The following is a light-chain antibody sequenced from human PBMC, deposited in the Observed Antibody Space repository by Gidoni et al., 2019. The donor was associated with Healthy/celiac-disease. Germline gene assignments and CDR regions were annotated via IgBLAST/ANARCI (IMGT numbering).Light chain of an antibody. V-gene: IGKV3-15*01. CDR3: QQYNDWRT. J-gene: IGKJ4*01. CDR1: QSVSSK. CDR2: GAS. Sequence: EIVMTQSPATLSASPGERATISCRASQSVSSKLAWYQQKPGQAPRLLIYGASTRDTGIPARFSGSGSGTEFTLTISSLQSEDFAVYYCQQYNDWRTFGGGTKVEIK.